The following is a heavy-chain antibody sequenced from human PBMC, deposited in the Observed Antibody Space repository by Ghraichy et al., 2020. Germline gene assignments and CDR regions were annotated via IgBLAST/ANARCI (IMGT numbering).Heavy chain of an antibody. CDR3: AHRREGPNAFDI. V-gene: IGHV2-5*01. D-gene: IGHD1-26*01. CDR1: GFSLSSSGVG. J-gene: IGHJ3*02. Sequence: GPTLVKPTQTLTLTCAFSGFSLSSSGVGVGWIRQPPRKALEWLALIKWNDDKRYSPSLQNRLTVTKDTSKNQVVLTMTNMDPVDTATYYCAHRREGPNAFDIWGQGTMVTVSS. CDR2: IKWNDDK.